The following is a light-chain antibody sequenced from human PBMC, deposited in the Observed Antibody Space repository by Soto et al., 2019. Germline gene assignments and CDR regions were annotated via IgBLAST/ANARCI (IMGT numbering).Light chain of an antibody. CDR2: ATS. J-gene: IGKJ2*01. CDR3: QRNS. V-gene: IGKV3-20*01. CDR1: QSISTNS. Sequence: EIMLTQSPGTLSLSPGERATLSCRASQSISTNSLAWYQHKPGQAPRLLIYATSTRATRIPDRFSGSGSGTDFTLTISRLEPEDFAVYYCQRNSFGQGTRLEFK.